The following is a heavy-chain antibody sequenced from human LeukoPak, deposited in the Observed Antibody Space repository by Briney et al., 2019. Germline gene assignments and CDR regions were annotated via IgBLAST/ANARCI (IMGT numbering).Heavy chain of an antibody. J-gene: IGHJ4*02. V-gene: IGHV3-74*01. Sequence: PGGSLRLSCAASGFTFRTYWMHWVRQGPGKGLVWLSQISPDGRTATYADSVKGRITISRDNAKNTLYLQINSLTDEDAAVYFCARGTGDWHGTDYWGQGTLVTVSP. CDR2: ISPDGRTA. D-gene: IGHD2-21*02. CDR3: ARGTGDWHGTDY. CDR1: GFTFRTYW.